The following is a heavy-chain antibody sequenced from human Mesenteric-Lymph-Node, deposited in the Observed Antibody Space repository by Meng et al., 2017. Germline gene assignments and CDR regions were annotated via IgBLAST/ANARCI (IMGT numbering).Heavy chain of an antibody. CDR1: GGPIRSGAYY. V-gene: IGHV4-30-4*08. J-gene: IGHJ4*02. D-gene: IGHD4-17*01. Sequence: ESAQGLVNPSHTPSTTGKVSGGPIRSGAYYWSWIRQLPGKGLEWIGYIYYSGSTYYNPSLKSRVTISVDTSKNQFSLKLSSVTAADTAVYYCARGPTTYFDYWGQGTLVTVSS. CDR2: IYYSGST. CDR3: ARGPTTYFDY.